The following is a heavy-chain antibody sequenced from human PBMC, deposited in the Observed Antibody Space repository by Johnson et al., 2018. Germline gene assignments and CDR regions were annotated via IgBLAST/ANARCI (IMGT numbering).Heavy chain of an antibody. V-gene: IGHV4-59*01. CDR2: IYYRGST. J-gene: IGHJ1*01. Sequence: QVQLQESGPGLVKPSETLSLTCTVSGGSISGYYWTWIRQPPGQELEWIGFIYYRGSTHYNPSLRGRVTISVDTSKNQFSLKLTSVTAADTAVYYCARAVAGAAEYFQHWGQGTLVTVSS. CDR3: ARAVAGAAEYFQH. CDR1: GGSISGYY. D-gene: IGHD6-19*01.